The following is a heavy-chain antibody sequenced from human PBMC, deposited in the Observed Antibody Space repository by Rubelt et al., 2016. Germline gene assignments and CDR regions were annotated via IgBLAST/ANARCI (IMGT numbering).Heavy chain of an antibody. CDR3: ARARSMVRGVIDY. Sequence: QVQLVESGGGVVQPGGSLRISCAASGFTFGHYGIHWVRQAPGKGLEWVVFIRFDGSNQHYADSVKGRFTISRDNSKNTVFLQMNSLKPEDTAVYYCARARSMVRGVIDYWGQGTLVTVSS. J-gene: IGHJ4*02. CDR1: GFTFGHYG. CDR2: IRFDGSNQ. V-gene: IGHV3-30*02. D-gene: IGHD3-10*01.